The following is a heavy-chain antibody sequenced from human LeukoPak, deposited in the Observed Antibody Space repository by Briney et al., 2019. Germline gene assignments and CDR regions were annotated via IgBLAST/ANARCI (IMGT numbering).Heavy chain of an antibody. D-gene: IGHD2-2*01. V-gene: IGHV3-23*01. J-gene: IGHJ4*02. CDR1: GFTFSSYA. CDR3: AKDRVRSSTLHGFDY. CDR2: ISGSGGST. Sequence: PGGSLRLSCAASGFTFSSYAMSWVRQAPGKGLEWVSAISGSGGSTYYADSVKGRFTISRDNSKNTLYLQMNSPRAEDTAVYYCAKDRVRSSTLHGFDYWGQGTLVTVSS.